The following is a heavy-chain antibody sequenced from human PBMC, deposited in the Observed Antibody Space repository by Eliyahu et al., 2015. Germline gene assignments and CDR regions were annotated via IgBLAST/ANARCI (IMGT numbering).Heavy chain of an antibody. Sequence: QLQLQESGPGLVKPSETLSLTCIVSGGSISXXSYYWGWIRQPPGKGLEWIGRIHNSGSTSYNPSLKSRVTISVDTSKNELSLKLSSVTAADTTVYYCASGFAVYLDGFDIWGQGTMVTVSS. J-gene: IGHJ3*02. CDR3: ASGFAVYLDGFDI. D-gene: IGHD3-16*02. CDR1: GGSISXXSYY. CDR2: IHNSGST. V-gene: IGHV4-39*01.